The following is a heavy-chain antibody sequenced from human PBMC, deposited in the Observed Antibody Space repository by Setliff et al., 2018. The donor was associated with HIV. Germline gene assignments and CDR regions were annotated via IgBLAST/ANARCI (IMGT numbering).Heavy chain of an antibody. D-gene: IGHD3-10*01. CDR2: INTNTGNP. V-gene: IGHV7-4-1*02. Sequence: ASVKVSCKASGYTFTSYAMNWVRQAPGQGLEWMGWINTNTGNPTYAQGFTGRFVFSLDTSVSTAYLKISSLKAEDTAVYYCVRIDTRGYYGSGSCHYGMDVWGQGTTVTVSS. J-gene: IGHJ6*02. CDR3: VRIDTRGYYGSGSCHYGMDV. CDR1: GYTFTSYA.